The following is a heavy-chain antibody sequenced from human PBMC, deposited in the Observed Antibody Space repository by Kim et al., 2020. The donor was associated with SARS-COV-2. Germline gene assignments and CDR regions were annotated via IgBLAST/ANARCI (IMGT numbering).Heavy chain of an antibody. J-gene: IGHJ4*02. D-gene: IGHD5-12*01. CDR1: GFTFDDYT. CDR3: AKDREMATIGLLPDY. V-gene: IGHV3-43*01. Sequence: GGSLRLSCAASGFTFDDYTMHWVRQAPGKGLEWVSLISWDGGSTYYADSVKGRFTISRDNSKNSLYLQMNSLRTEDTALYYCAKDREMATIGLLPDYWGQGTLVTVSS. CDR2: ISWDGGST.